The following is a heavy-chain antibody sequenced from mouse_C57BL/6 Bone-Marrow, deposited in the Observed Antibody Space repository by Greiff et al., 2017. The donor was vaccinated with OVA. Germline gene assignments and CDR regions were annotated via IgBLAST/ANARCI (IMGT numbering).Heavy chain of an antibody. Sequence: QLVESGGGLVKPGGSLKLSCAASGFTFSSYAMSWVRQTPGKRLEWVATISDGGSYTYYPDNVKGTVTISRDNSKNNLYLQMSHLKAEDTAMYYCARAYYYDFDVWGTGTTVTVSS. CDR1: GFTFSSYA. D-gene: IGHD2-1*01. CDR2: ISDGGSYT. CDR3: ARAYYYDFDV. V-gene: IGHV5-4*01. J-gene: IGHJ1*03.